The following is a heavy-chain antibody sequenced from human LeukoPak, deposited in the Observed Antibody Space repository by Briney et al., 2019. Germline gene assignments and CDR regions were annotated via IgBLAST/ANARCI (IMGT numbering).Heavy chain of an antibody. J-gene: IGHJ5*02. CDR2: ISISSPI. CDR1: GFTFSRYS. D-gene: IGHD3-10*01. Sequence: GGSLRLSCAASGFTFSRYSMNWVRQAPGKGLEWVSYISISSPIYYADSVKGRFTISRDNAKNSLYLQMNSLRAEDTAVYYCARDAGITMVRGVGNWFDPWGQGTLVTVSS. V-gene: IGHV3-21*05. CDR3: ARDAGITMVRGVGNWFDP.